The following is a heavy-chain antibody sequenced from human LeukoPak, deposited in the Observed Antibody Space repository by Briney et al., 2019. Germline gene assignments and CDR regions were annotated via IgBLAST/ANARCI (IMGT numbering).Heavy chain of an antibody. CDR2: IYYSGST. D-gene: IGHD6-13*01. CDR1: GGSISSSSYY. V-gene: IGHV4-39*07. CDR3: ARVGAAGPMYYYYYYMDV. Sequence: SETLSLTCTVSGGSISSSSYYWGWIRQPPGKGLEWIGSIYYSGSTYYNPSLKSRVTISVDTSKNQFSLKLSSVTAADTAVYYCARVGAAGPMYYYYYYMDVWGKGTTVTVSS. J-gene: IGHJ6*03.